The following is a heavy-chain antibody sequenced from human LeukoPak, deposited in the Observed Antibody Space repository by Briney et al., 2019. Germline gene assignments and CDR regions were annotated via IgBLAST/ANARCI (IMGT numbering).Heavy chain of an antibody. CDR3: AKDRGRIAVAGSDY. CDR2: ISGSGGST. V-gene: IGHV3-23*01. Sequence: PGGSLRLSCVASGFTFSSYAMSWVRQAPGEGLGWVSAISGSGGSTYYADSVKGRFTISRDNSKNTLYLQMNSLRAEDTAVYYCAKDRGRIAVAGSDYWGQGTLVTVSS. CDR1: GFTFSSYA. J-gene: IGHJ4*02. D-gene: IGHD6-19*01.